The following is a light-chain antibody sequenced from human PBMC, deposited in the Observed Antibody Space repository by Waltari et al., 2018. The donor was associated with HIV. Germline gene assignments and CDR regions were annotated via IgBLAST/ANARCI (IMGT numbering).Light chain of an antibody. J-gene: IGLJ1*01. CDR3: CSCPRSGIRYV. V-gene: IGLV2-23*02. Sequence: QSALTQPASVSGSPGQSITISCTGTSSNVGSDDLVSWYQQHPGEAPKLIIYEVTKRPTGLSKRFSGSKSGNTASLSISGLQAEDEADYYCCSCPRSGIRYVFGTGTKVTVL. CDR1: SSNVGSDDL. CDR2: EVT.